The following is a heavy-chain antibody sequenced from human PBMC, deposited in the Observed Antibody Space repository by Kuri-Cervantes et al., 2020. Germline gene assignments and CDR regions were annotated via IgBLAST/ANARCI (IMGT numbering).Heavy chain of an antibody. CDR3: AKDSGSSGYFAESDY. CDR1: GGTFSSYA. D-gene: IGHD3-22*01. CDR2: IIPIFGTA. Sequence: SVKVSCKASGGTFSSYAISWVRQAPGQGLEWMGGIIPIFGTANYAQKFQGRVTITADESTSTAYMELSSLRSEDTALYYCAKDSGSSGYFAESDYWGQGTLVTVSS. V-gene: IGHV1-69*13. J-gene: IGHJ4*02.